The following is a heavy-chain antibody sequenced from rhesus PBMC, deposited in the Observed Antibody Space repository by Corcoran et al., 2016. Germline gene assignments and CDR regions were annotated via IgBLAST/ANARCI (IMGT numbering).Heavy chain of an antibody. Sequence: QVQLQQWGEGLVKPSETLSLTCAVYGGSISSNYWSWIRQPPGKGLEWIGRIRSGGSTNYNHSLKSRVTISIDTSKNQVSLKLSSVTAADTAVYYCASTYSSGWYDAFDFWGQGLRVTVSS. CDR3: ASTYSSGWYDAFDF. D-gene: IGHD6-31*01. CDR2: IRSGGST. J-gene: IGHJ3*01. CDR1: GGSISSNY. V-gene: IGHV4-160*01.